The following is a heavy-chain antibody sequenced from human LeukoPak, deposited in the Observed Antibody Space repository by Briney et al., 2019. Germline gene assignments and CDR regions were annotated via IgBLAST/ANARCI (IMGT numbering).Heavy chain of an antibody. J-gene: IGHJ4*02. CDR1: GGSVSSTNW. CDR2: VHLDGRT. D-gene: IGHD6-25*01. CDR3: AREGGFYRPLDY. Sequence: SETLSLTCGVSGGSVSSTNWWTWIRHPPGKGLEWIGEVHLDGRTNSNPSLKSRLTMSVDLSENHVSLKLTSVTAADTAVYYCAREGGFYRPLDYSGQGTLVTVSS. V-gene: IGHV4-4*02.